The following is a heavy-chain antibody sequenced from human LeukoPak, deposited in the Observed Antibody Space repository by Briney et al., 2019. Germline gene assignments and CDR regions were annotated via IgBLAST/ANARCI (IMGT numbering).Heavy chain of an antibody. CDR3: ARGAPRGVHFDY. J-gene: IGHJ4*02. V-gene: IGHV3-30*02. Sequence: GGSLRLSCAASGFTFRSSGMHWVRQTPGKGLEWVAFIWYDGNEIYYADSVKGRFTISRDNSRNTLYLQMNSLRAEDTAVYYCARGAPRGVHFDYWGQGTLVTVSS. D-gene: IGHD3-10*01. CDR1: GFTFRSSG. CDR2: IWYDGNEI.